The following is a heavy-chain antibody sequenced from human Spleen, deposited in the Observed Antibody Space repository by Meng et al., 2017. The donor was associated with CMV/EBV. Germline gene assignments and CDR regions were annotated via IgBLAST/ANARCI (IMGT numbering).Heavy chain of an antibody. CDR1: GYSFTSYW. CDR3: ASRYCSSTSCLDY. V-gene: IGHV5-51*01. D-gene: IGHD2-2*01. J-gene: IGHJ4*02. CDR2: IYPGDSDT. Sequence: KVSCKGSGYSFTSYWIGWVRQMPGKGLEWMGIIYPGDSDTRYSPSFQGQVTISADKSISTAYLQWSSLKASDTAMYYCASRYCSSTSCLDYWGQGTLVTVSS.